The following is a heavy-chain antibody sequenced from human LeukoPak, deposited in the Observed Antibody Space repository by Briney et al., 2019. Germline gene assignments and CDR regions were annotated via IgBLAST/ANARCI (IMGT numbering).Heavy chain of an antibody. CDR1: GYTFTGYY. CDR2: INPNSVGT. V-gene: IGHV1-2*02. J-gene: IGHJ6*03. CDR3: ARVVPAAPTYYYYYMDV. Sequence: ASVKVSCKASGYTFTGYYMHWVRQAPGQGLEWMGWINPNSVGTNYAQKVQGRVTMTRDTSISTAYMELSRLRSDDTAVYYCARVVPAAPTYYYYYMDVWGKGTTVTVSS. D-gene: IGHD2-2*01.